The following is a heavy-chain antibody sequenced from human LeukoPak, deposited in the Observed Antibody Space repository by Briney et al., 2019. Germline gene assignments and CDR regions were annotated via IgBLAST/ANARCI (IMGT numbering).Heavy chain of an antibody. J-gene: IGHJ4*02. Sequence: GGSLRLSCAASGFTFSSYGMHWVRQAPGKGLEWVAATSYDGSNKHYADSVKGRFIVSRDNSKNTVYLQMDSLRPEDTAVYYCAKRGEFSGSDCYYFDYWGQGTLVTVSS. CDR1: GFTFSSYG. D-gene: IGHD2-21*02. CDR2: TSYDGSNK. V-gene: IGHV3-30*18. CDR3: AKRGEFSGSDCYYFDY.